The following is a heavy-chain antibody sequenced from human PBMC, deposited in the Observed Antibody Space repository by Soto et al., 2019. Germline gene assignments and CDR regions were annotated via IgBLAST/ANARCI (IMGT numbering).Heavy chain of an antibody. Sequence: AASVKVSCKPSGYTFTSFDINWVRQATGQGLEWMGWMNPSSGNTGYAQKFQGRVTITRDTSASTAYMELSSLRSEDTAVYYCARGFPLWFDPWGQGTLVTVSS. CDR3: ARGFPLWFDP. V-gene: IGHV1-8*01. CDR1: GYTFTSFD. J-gene: IGHJ5*02. CDR2: MNPSSGNT.